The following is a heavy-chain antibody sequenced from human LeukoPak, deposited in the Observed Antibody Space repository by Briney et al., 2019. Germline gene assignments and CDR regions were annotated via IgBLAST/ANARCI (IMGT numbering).Heavy chain of an antibody. CDR1: GGSISSSNW. J-gene: IGHJ4*02. Sequence: PSETLSLTCAVSGGSISSSNWWSWVRQPPGKGLEWIGEIYHSGSTNYSPSLKSRVTISVEKSKNQFSLKLSSVTAADTAVYYCARGGGWLETRFDYWGQGTLVTVSS. D-gene: IGHD6-19*01. CDR2: IYHSGST. V-gene: IGHV4-4*02. CDR3: ARGGGWLETRFDY.